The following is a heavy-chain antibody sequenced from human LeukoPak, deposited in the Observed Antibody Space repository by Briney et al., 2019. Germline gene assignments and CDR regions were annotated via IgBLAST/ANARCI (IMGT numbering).Heavy chain of an antibody. D-gene: IGHD3-10*01. CDR3: ARGLLVRGVLPDY. CDR1: GGSISSGSHY. Sequence: PSETLSLTCTVSGGSISSGSHYWSWIRQPAGKGLEWIGYIYYSGSTYYNPSLKSRVTISVDTSKNQFSLKLSSVTAADTAVYYCARGLLVRGVLPDYWGQGTLVTVSS. J-gene: IGHJ4*02. V-gene: IGHV4-31*03. CDR2: IYYSGST.